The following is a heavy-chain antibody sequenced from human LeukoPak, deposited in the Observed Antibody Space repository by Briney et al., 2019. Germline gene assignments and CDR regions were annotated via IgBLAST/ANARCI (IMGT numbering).Heavy chain of an antibody. Sequence: GESLRLSCAASGFTFSSCWMHWVRQSPGKGLVWVSRINSDGSRTSYADSVKGRFTISRDNAKNTLSLQMSSLRAEDTAVYHCARGGDYPFDYWGQGTLVTVPS. CDR2: INSDGSRT. J-gene: IGHJ4*02. D-gene: IGHD4-17*01. CDR1: GFTFSSCW. V-gene: IGHV3-74*01. CDR3: ARGGDYPFDY.